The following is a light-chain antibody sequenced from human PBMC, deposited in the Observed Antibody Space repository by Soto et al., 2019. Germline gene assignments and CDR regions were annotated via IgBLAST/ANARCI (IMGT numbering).Light chain of an antibody. Sequence: EIVLTQSPGTLSLSPGERATLSCRASQSVDSSYLAWYRQKPGQGPRLLIYGTSSRATGIPDRFSGSGSGTDFTLTISRLEPEDFAVYYCQQYHNSPSTFGQGTKLEI. CDR3: QQYHNSPST. CDR1: QSVDSSY. J-gene: IGKJ2*01. V-gene: IGKV3-20*01. CDR2: GTS.